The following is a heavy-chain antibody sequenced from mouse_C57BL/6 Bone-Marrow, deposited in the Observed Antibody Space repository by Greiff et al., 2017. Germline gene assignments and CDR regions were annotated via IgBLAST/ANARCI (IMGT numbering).Heavy chain of an antibody. Sequence: VKVVESGAELMKPGASVKLSCKATGYTFTGYWIEWVKQRPGHGLEWIGEILPGSGSTNYNVKFKGKATFTADTSSNTAYMQLSSLTTEDSAIYYCASDDYDGVDYWGQGTTLTVSS. V-gene: IGHV1-9*01. CDR2: ILPGSGST. CDR1: GYTFTGYW. D-gene: IGHD2-4*01. J-gene: IGHJ2*01. CDR3: ASDDYDGVDY.